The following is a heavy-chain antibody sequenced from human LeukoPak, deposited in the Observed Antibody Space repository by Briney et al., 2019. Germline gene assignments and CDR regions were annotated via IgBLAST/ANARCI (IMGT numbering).Heavy chain of an antibody. Sequence: GGSLRLSCAASGFTINTYSMNWVRQAPGKGLEWVSYISGYSSTVYYADSVKGRFTISRDNSKNTLYLQMNSLRAEDTSIYFCAKALEQETVIALDSWGQGTLVTVSS. CDR2: ISGYSSTV. CDR1: GFTINTYS. V-gene: IGHV3-48*01. J-gene: IGHJ4*02. CDR3: AKALEQETVIALDS. D-gene: IGHD6-13*01.